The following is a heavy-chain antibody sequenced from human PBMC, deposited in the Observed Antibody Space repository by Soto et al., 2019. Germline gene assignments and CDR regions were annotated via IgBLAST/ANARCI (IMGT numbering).Heavy chain of an antibody. J-gene: IGHJ3*01. V-gene: IGHV3-30-3*01. CDR1: GFPFSDFA. Sequence: QVQLVESGGGVVQPGRSLRLSCAASGFPFSDFAMHWVRQAPGKGLEWVAAILWDGTSKYYADSVKGRVTISRDTSTNTLYTQLDSLSAEDTAVYHCAKCGGRQISDAFDVWGHGTRVIVSS. D-gene: IGHD2-21*01. CDR2: ILWDGTSK. CDR3: AKCGGRQISDAFDV.